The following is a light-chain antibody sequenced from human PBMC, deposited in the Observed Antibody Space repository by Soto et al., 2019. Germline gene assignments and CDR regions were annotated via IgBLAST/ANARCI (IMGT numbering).Light chain of an antibody. V-gene: IGKV3-11*01. CDR1: QSVSSY. J-gene: IGKJ1*01. CDR3: QQRSNWPPWT. CDR2: DAS. Sequence: EIVLTQSPATLSLSPGERATLSCRASQSVSSYLAWYQQKPGQAPRLLIYDASNRATGIPARLSGSGSGTDVTLTISSLKPEDFAVYYCQQRSNWPPWTFGQGTKVEIK.